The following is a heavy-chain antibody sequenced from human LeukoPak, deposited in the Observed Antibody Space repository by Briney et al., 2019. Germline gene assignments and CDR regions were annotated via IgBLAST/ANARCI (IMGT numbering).Heavy chain of an antibody. CDR3: AREQWLVGWDY. V-gene: IGHV3-33*01. CDR2: IWYDGSNK. D-gene: IGHD6-19*01. J-gene: IGHJ4*02. CDR1: GFTFSSYG. Sequence: GRSLGLSCAASGFTFSSYGMHWVRQAPGKGLEWVAVIWYDGSNKYYADSVKGRFTISRDNSKNTLYLQMNSLRAEDTAVYHCAREQWLVGWDYWGQGTLVTVSS.